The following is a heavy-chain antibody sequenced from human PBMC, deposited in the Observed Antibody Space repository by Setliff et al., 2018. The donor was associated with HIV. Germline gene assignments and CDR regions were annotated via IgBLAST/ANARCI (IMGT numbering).Heavy chain of an antibody. V-gene: IGHV4-4*02. D-gene: IGHD2-21*02. CDR1: GGSISSDNW. CDR3: AISIVGVTSEMY. Sequence: SETLSLTCAVSGGSISSDNWWTWVRQPPGKGLEWIGEIYHSGITNYNPSLKSRVTVSVDTSKTQYSLKMISVTAADTAMYYCAISIVGVTSEMYWAQGTLVTVSS. J-gene: IGHJ4*02. CDR2: IYHSGIT.